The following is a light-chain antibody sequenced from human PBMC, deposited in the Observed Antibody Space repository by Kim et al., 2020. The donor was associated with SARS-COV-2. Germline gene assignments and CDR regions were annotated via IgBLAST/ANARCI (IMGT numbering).Light chain of an antibody. J-gene: IGKJ1*01. V-gene: IGKV1-8*01. CDR1: QGISSY. CDR2: AAS. CDR3: QQYYSYPPT. Sequence: ASTGDRVTITCRASQGISSYLAWYQQKPGKAPKLLIYAASTLQSAVPSRFSGSGSGTDFTLTISCLQSEDIATYYCQQYYSYPPTFGQGTKVDIK.